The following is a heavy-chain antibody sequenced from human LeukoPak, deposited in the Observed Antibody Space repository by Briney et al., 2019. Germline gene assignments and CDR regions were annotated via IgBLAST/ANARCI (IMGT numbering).Heavy chain of an antibody. Sequence: SETLSLTCTVSGGSISSGSYYWSWLRQPAGMGLEWIGRISTSGTTNYNPSLKSRVTISVDTSKNQFSLKLSSVTAADTAVYYCASYYDGPGAFDIWGQGTMVTVSS. CDR1: GGSISSGSYY. V-gene: IGHV4-61*02. CDR2: ISTSGTT. J-gene: IGHJ3*02. CDR3: ASYYDGPGAFDI. D-gene: IGHD3-22*01.